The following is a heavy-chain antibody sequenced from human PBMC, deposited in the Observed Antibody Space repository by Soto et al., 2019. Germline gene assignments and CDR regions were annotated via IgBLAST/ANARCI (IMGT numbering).Heavy chain of an antibody. CDR3: ARRRIAALRLGSDY. CDR2: ISAYNGNT. D-gene: IGHD6-6*01. CDR1: GYTFTSYG. J-gene: IGHJ4*02. Sequence: ASVKVSCKASGYTFTSYGISWVRQAPGQGLEWMGWISAYNGNTNYAQQLQGRVTMTTDTSTSTAYMELRSLRSDDTAVYYCARRRIAALRLGSDYWGQGTWVTVS. V-gene: IGHV1-18*04.